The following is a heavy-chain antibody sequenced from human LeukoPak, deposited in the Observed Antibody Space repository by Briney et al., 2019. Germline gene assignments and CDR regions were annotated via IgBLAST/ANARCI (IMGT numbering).Heavy chain of an antibody. CDR1: GFTFSNAW. Sequence: PGGSLRLSCAASGFTFSNAWMSWVRQAPGKGLEWVGRIKSKTDGGTTDYAAPVKGRFTISRDDSKNTLYLQMNSLKTEDTAVYYCTTDRNPWPMYYYDSSGYRGGAFDIWGQGTMVTVSS. CDR2: IKSKTDGGTT. J-gene: IGHJ3*02. CDR3: TTDRNPWPMYYYDSSGYRGGAFDI. D-gene: IGHD3-22*01. V-gene: IGHV3-15*01.